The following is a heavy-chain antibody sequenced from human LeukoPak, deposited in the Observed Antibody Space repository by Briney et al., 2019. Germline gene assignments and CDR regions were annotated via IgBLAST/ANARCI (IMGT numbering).Heavy chain of an antibody. CDR3: ARTSLRYFGSGSYSLDVFDI. D-gene: IGHD3-10*01. V-gene: IGHV3-30-3*01. CDR1: GFTLNTYA. Sequence: GGSLRLSCAASGFTLNTYALHWIRQAPGKGLEWVAAITSDGSKKYYADSVKGRFTISRDNSKNTLYLQMNSLRADDTAVYFCARTSLRYFGSGSYSLDVFDIWGQGTMVTVSS. J-gene: IGHJ3*02. CDR2: ITSDGSKK.